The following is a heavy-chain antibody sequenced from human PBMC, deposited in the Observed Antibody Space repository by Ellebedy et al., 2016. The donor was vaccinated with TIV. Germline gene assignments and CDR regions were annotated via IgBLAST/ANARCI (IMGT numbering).Heavy chain of an antibody. J-gene: IGHJ4*02. CDR2: ILPMSGTA. CDR1: GGTFSTYA. D-gene: IGHD3-10*01. V-gene: IGHV1-69*13. Sequence: AASVKVSCKSSGGTFSTYAISWVRQAPGQGLEWMGGILPMSGTANYAQKFQGRVSITADESTTTAHMELSSLRSEDTAIYYCARDYYGSGSYFYYWGQGTLVTVSS. CDR3: ARDYYGSGSYFYY.